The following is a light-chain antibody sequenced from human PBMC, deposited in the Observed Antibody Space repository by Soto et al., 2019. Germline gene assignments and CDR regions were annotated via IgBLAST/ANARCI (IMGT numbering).Light chain of an antibody. V-gene: IGLV2-14*03. Sequence: QSALTQPASVSGSPGQSITISCTGTSSDVGAYNYVSWYQLHPGKPPKLMIYDVGIRPSGVSNCFSGSKSGNTASLTISGLQAEDETDYYCSSYTRSSSVVFGGGTKLTVL. J-gene: IGLJ2*01. CDR3: SSYTRSSSVV. CDR2: DVG. CDR1: SSDVGAYNY.